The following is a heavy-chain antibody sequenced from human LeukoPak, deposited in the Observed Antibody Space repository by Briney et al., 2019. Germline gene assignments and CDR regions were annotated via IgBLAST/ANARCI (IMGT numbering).Heavy chain of an antibody. CDR2: ISSSGSAI. J-gene: IGHJ4*02. V-gene: IGHV3-11*01. D-gene: IGHD1-26*01. CDR3: ARESYAEYYFDY. Sequence: GGSLRLSCAASGFTFSDYYMSWIRQAPGKGLEWVSYISSSGSAIYYADSVKGRFTISRDNAKNSLYLQMNSLRAEDTAVYYCARESYAEYYFDYWGQGTLVTVSS. CDR1: GFTFSDYY.